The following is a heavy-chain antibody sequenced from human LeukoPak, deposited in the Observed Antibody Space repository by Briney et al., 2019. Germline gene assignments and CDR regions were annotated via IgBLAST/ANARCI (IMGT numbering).Heavy chain of an antibody. Sequence: TGGSLRLSCEVSGFTFTDYWMNWVRQAPGKGPEWVASIRQDGSEKTYVDSVKGRFTISGDNTKNSLSLQLNGLRAEDTAVYYCARDGTAAGLYFDLWGQGTLVTVSS. CDR3: ARDGTAAGLYFDL. V-gene: IGHV3-7*01. CDR2: IRQDGSEK. J-gene: IGHJ4*01. CDR1: GFTFTDYW. D-gene: IGHD6-13*01.